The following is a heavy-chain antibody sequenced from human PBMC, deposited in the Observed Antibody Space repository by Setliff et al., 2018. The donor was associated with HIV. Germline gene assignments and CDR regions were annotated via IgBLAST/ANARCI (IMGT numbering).Heavy chain of an antibody. J-gene: IGHJ4*02. Sequence: SETLSLTCTVSGGPTTSGAYYWTWIRQAPGKGLEWLGSASYSGSTYYNPSLRSRVTIAVDTSTNQVSLKLKSMTAADTAVYYCASCHVGIAHDFNNWGQGALVTVSS. D-gene: IGHD2-21*01. CDR2: ASYSGST. CDR1: GGPTTSGAYY. V-gene: IGHV4-39*01. CDR3: ASCHVGIAHDFNN.